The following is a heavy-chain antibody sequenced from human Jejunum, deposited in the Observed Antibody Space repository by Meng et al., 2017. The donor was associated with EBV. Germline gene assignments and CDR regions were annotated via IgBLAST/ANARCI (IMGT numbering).Heavy chain of an antibody. CDR1: GGSVSSGTYY. V-gene: IGHV4-61*01. CDR3: ARNWNF. J-gene: IGHJ4*02. Sequence: QLQGSRPGLVKPPETRSLTCTVSGGSVSSGTYYWTWIRQPPGKGLEWIGYIYNSGSTNYNPSLKSRVTISLDTSKNQFSLKLSSVTAADTAMYYCARNWNFWGQGTLVTVSS. CDR2: IYNSGST. D-gene: IGHD1-1*01.